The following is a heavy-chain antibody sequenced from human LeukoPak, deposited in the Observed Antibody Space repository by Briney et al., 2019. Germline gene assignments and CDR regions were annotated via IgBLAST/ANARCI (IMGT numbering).Heavy chain of an antibody. D-gene: IGHD3-22*01. CDR1: GGSISSYY. CDR3: ARALYYYDSSGPLPLK. J-gene: IGHJ4*02. V-gene: IGHV4-59*01. CDR2: IFYSGST. Sequence: PSETLSLTCTVSGGSISSYYWSWIRQPPGQGLEWIGYIFYSGSTNYNPSPKGRVTISVDTSKNQFSLNLSSVTAADTAVYYCARALYYYDSSGPLPLKWGQGTLVTVSS.